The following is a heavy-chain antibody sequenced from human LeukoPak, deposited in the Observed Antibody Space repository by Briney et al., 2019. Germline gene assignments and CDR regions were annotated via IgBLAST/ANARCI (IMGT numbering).Heavy chain of an antibody. D-gene: IGHD5-18*01. CDR1: GFIFSTYT. V-gene: IGHV3-48*01. CDR3: ARDLSYGYSQWFDP. CDR2: ISSSSSTI. Sequence: GGSLRLSCAASGFIFSTYTMNWVRQAPGKGLEWVSYISSSSSTIYYADSVKGRFTISRDNAKNSLYLQMNSLRAEDTAVYYCARDLSYGYSQWFDPWGQGTLVTVSS. J-gene: IGHJ5*02.